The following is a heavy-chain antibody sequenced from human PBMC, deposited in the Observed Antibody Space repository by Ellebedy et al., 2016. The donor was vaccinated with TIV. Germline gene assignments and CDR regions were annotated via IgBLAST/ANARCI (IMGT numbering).Heavy chain of an antibody. Sequence: GESLKISCRGSGYTFTTQWINWVRQMPGKGLEWMRRINPSDSYTNYNPSFQGHLSFSVDKSLNTAYLHWNSLQASDTAVYYCGRHYRNTDSGTYYYYYGTDVWGQGTTVSVSS. D-gene: IGHD1-14*01. CDR1: GYTFTTQW. V-gene: IGHV5-10-1*01. J-gene: IGHJ6*02. CDR3: GRHYRNTDSGTYYYYYGTDV. CDR2: INPSDSYT.